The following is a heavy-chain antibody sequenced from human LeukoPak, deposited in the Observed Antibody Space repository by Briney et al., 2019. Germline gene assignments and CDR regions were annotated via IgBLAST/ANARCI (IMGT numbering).Heavy chain of an antibody. CDR3: AKDGGYSSGWLTDY. Sequence: GGSLRLSCAASGFTFSSYGMHWVRQAPGKGLEWVAVISYDGSNKYYADSVKGRFTISRDNSKNTLYLQMNSLRAEDTAVYYCAKDGGYSSGWLTDYWGQGTLVTVSS. D-gene: IGHD6-19*01. CDR2: ISYDGSNK. V-gene: IGHV3-30*18. J-gene: IGHJ4*02. CDR1: GFTFSSYG.